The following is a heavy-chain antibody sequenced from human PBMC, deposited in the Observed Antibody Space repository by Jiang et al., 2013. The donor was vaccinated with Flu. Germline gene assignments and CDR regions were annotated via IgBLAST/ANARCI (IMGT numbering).Heavy chain of an antibody. Sequence: VQLVESGGGLVQPGGSLRLSCAASGFTFSSYAMHWVRQAPGKGLEYVSAISSNGGSTYYANSVKGRFTISRDNSKNTLYLQMGSLRAEDMAVYYCAREYYDFWSGYFGGIGAFDIWGQGTMVTVSS. CDR3: AREYYDFWSGYFGGIGAFDI. CDR1: GFTFSSYA. J-gene: IGHJ3*02. CDR2: ISSNGGST. V-gene: IGHV3-64*01. D-gene: IGHD3-3*01.